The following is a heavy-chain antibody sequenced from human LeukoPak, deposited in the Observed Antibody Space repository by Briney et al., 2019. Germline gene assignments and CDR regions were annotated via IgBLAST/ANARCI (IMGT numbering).Heavy chain of an antibody. CDR2: INPIGGTT. CDR3: ARQQGLQNLNFDY. D-gene: IGHD4-11*01. Sequence: GASVNVSCKASGYTFTSYYIHWVRQATGQGLERMGIINPIGGTTDYAQKFQGRVTLTRDTSTSTVYMELSSLRSDDTAVYYCARQQGLQNLNFDYWGQGTLVTVSS. CDR1: GYTFTSYY. J-gene: IGHJ4*02. V-gene: IGHV1-46*01.